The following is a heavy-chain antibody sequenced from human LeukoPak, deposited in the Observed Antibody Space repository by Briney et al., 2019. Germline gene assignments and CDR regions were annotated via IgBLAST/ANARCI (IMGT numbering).Heavy chain of an antibody. Sequence: PGGSLRLSCAASGFTFSSYGIHWVRQAPGKGLEWVAFIRYDGSNKYYADSVKGRFTISRDNSKNTLYLQMNSLRAEDTAVYYCAKAPRSDSGSYIDYWGQGTLVTVSS. CDR1: GFTFSSYG. J-gene: IGHJ4*02. CDR3: AKAPRSDSGSYIDY. D-gene: IGHD1-26*01. CDR2: IRYDGSNK. V-gene: IGHV3-30*02.